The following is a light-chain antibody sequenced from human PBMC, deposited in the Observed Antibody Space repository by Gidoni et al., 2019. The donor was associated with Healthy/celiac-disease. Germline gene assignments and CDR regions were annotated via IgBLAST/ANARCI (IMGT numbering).Light chain of an antibody. CDR2: GAS. CDR1: QRVSSSD. CDR3: QQNGSLYT. V-gene: IGKV3-20*01. J-gene: IGKJ2*01. Sequence: EILLTHSPGTLSSSPGERATRPCRASQRVSSSDLAWYQQKPGQAPRLLIYGASSRAPGIPDRCSGSGSGTDFTLTSSRLEHEDVVVYYCQQNGSLYTFGQGTKLEIK.